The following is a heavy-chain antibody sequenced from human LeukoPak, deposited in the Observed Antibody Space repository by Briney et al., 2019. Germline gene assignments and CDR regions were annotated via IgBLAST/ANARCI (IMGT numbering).Heavy chain of an antibody. CDR3: ASGGYSYGFYYYYGMDV. V-gene: IGHV4-59*01. J-gene: IGHJ6*02. CDR2: IYYSGST. D-gene: IGHD5-18*01. CDR1: GGSISSYY. Sequence: PSETLSLTCTVSGGSISSYYWSWIRQPPGKGLERIGYIYYSGSTNYNPSLKSRVTISVDTSKNQFSLKLSSVTAADTAVYYCASGGYSYGFYYYYGMDVWGQGTTVTVSS.